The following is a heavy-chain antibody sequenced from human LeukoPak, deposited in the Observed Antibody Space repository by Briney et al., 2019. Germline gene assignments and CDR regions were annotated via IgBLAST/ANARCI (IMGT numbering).Heavy chain of an antibody. D-gene: IGHD3-10*01. CDR3: AKDRGSGSYYAYDAFDI. V-gene: IGHV3-9*03. J-gene: IGHJ3*02. Sequence: HPGGSLRLSCAASGFTFDDYAMHWVRQAPGKGLEWVSGISWNSGSIGYADSVKGRFTISRDSAKNSLYLQMNSLRAEDMALYYCAKDRGSGSYYAYDAFDIWGQGTMVTVSS. CDR2: ISWNSGSI. CDR1: GFTFDDYA.